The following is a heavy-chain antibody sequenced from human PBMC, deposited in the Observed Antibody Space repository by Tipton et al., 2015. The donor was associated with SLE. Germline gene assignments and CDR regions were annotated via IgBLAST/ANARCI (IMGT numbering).Heavy chain of an antibody. Sequence: TLSLTCTVSGGSISSYYWSWIRQPPGKGLEWIGSRHHGGSTNYNPALTSRVTISGDPSKNQFSLRLTSVTAADTAVYYCVRINRHNPWSNYHPTDAFDIWGQGTMVTVSS. CDR2: RHHGGST. J-gene: IGHJ3*02. CDR1: GGSISSYY. V-gene: IGHV4-59*01. D-gene: IGHD3-10*01. CDR3: VRINRHNPWSNYHPTDAFDI.